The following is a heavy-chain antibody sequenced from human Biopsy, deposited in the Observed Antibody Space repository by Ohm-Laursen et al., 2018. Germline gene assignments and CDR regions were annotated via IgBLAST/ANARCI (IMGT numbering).Heavy chain of an antibody. CDR3: ARTPGVAVAGRFFDL. J-gene: IGHJ2*01. CDR1: GGSVYDSF. V-gene: IGHV4-4*07. Sequence: SETLSLTCSVSGGSVYDSFWNWIRQPAGKGLEWIGRIYSTGRSSAYHPSFQSRVTMSLDTSNKQFSLKLTSVTAADTAVYYCARTPGVAVAGRFFDLWGRGTLVTVSS. CDR2: IYSTGRSS. D-gene: IGHD6-19*01.